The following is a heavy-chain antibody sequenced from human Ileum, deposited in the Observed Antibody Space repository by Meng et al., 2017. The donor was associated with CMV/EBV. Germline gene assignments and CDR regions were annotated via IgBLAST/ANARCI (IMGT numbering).Heavy chain of an antibody. J-gene: IGHJ5*02. V-gene: IGHV4-4*07. CDR2: IFATGTT. CDR1: GASLNDYY. CDR3: ARDRFDP. Sequence: QVERPVSGLGLVKPSEALSLHCTFFGASLNDYYWSWIRQPAGKGLEWIGRIFATGTTNYNPSLKSRVTMSVDTSKNQFSLKLTSVTAADTAVYFCARDRFDPWGQGALVTVSS.